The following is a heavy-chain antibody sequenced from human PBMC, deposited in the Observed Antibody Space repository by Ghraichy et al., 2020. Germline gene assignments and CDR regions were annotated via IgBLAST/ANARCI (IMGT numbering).Heavy chain of an antibody. CDR3: AKDDLGVGYFDS. CDR2: MSHQEDNQ. J-gene: IGHJ4*02. CDR1: GFMVRIYN. Sequence: GGSLRLSCAASGFMVRIYNMHWVRQAPGKGLEWVASMSHQEDNQFYADSVKARFTVSKDSFRNRFYLQMNSLTTEDTAVYFCAKDDLGVGYFDSWGRGTLVTVSS. D-gene: IGHD3-16*01. V-gene: IGHV3-30*14.